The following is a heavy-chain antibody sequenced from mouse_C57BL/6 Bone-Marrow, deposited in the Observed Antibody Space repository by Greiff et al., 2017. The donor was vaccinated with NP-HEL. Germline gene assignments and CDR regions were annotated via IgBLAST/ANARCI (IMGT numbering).Heavy chain of an antibody. J-gene: IGHJ2*01. CDR3: ARSPYYGSSPDY. Sequence: VQLQESGAELARPGASVKLSCKASGYTFTSYGISWVKQRTGQGLEWIGEIYPRSGNTYYNEKFKGKATLTADKSSSTAYMELRSLTSEDSAVYFCARSPYYGSSPDYWGQGTTLTVSS. D-gene: IGHD1-1*01. V-gene: IGHV1-81*01. CDR2: IYPRSGNT. CDR1: GYTFTSYG.